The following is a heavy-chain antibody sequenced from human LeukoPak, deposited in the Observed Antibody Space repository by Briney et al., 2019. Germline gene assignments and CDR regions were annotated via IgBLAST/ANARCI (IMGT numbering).Heavy chain of an antibody. CDR1: GGSISYYY. V-gene: IGHV4-59*01. J-gene: IGHJ5*02. CDR3: ARGYDFWSGQNWFDP. Sequence: SETLSLTCTVSGGSISYYYWSWIRQPPGKGLEWIGFIYYSGSTNYNPSLKSRVTMSLDTSKNQFSLKLTSVIAADTAVYYCARGYDFWSGQNWFDPWGQGTLVTVSS. CDR2: IYYSGST. D-gene: IGHD3-3*01.